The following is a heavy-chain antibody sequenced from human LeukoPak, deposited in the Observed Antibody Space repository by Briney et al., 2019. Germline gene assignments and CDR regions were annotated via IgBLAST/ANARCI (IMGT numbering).Heavy chain of an antibody. Sequence: ASVKVSCKASGYTFTSYGISWVRQAPGQGLEWMGWISAYNGNTNYAQKLQGRVTMTTDTSTSTAYMELRSLRSDDTAVYYCASLIRGRNYYYMDVWGKGTTVTVSS. J-gene: IGHJ6*03. CDR1: GYTFTSYG. CDR2: ISAYNGNT. V-gene: IGHV1-18*01. CDR3: ASLIRGRNYYYMDV. D-gene: IGHD1-26*01.